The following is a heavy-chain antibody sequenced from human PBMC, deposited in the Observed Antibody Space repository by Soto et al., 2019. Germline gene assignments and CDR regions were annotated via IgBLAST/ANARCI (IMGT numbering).Heavy chain of an antibody. V-gene: IGHV1-2*02. D-gene: IGHD6-13*01. CDR1: GYTFTDYY. J-gene: IGHJ4*02. Sequence: QVQLVQSGAEVKTPGASVRFSCKGSGYTFTDYYMHWVRRAPGQGLEWMGWINGNSGDTRYPQRFQGRVTMTRDTSINTAYMDLSGLRSDDTAVYYCARDSEAAAGLSFDYWGQGTLVTVSS. CDR3: ARDSEAAAGLSFDY. CDR2: INGNSGDT.